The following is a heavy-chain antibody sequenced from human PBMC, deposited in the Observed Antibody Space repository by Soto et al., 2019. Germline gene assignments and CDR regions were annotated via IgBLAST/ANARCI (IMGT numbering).Heavy chain of an antibody. CDR3: ARVRFGEWGYAMDV. D-gene: IGHD3-10*01. CDR1: GLTFSDCY. J-gene: IGHJ6*02. CDR2: ISSSGSSI. Sequence: QVQLVESGGGLVKPGGSLRLSCAASGLTFSDCYMNWIRQAPGKGQEWVSYISSSGSSINYAGSVKGRFTISRDNAKNSVYLQMNSLRAEDTAMYYCARVRFGEWGYAMDVWGQGTTVTVSS. V-gene: IGHV3-11*01.